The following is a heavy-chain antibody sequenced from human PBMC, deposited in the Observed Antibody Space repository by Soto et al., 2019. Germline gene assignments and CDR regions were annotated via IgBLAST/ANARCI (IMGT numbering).Heavy chain of an antibody. CDR1: WGTCVDLD. Sequence: PLCVRSGVVWGTCVDLDCSLILQTTRKGLEWIGEINHSGSTNYNPSLKSRVTISVDTSKNHFSLKLSSVTAADTAVYYCARARRNYYGSGIYYFASYMDVWGKGTTVPVS. CDR2: INHSGST. D-gene: IGHD3-10*01. V-gene: IGHV4-34*01. CDR3: ARARRNYYGSGIYYFASYMDV. J-gene: IGHJ6*03.